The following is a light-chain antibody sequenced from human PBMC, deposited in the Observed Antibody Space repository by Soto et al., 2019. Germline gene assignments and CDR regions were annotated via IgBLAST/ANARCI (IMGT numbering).Light chain of an antibody. CDR3: EAWDDSLNGQVV. CDR2: SNN. J-gene: IGLJ1*01. V-gene: IGLV1-44*01. CDR1: SYNIGSNT. Sequence: QSVLTQPPSASGTPGQRVSISCSGSSYNIGSNTVNWYQQRPGTAPKLLIYSNNQLPSGVPDRFSGSKSGTSASRTISGLQSDEEADYYCEAWDDSLNGQVVFGAGTKLTVL.